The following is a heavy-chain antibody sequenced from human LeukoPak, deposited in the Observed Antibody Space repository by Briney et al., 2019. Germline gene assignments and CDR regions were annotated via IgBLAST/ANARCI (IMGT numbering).Heavy chain of an antibody. CDR1: GGSISSGGYY. J-gene: IGHJ5*02. D-gene: IGHD6-19*01. CDR2: IYYSGST. Sequence: PSETLSLTCTVSGGSISSGGYYWSWIRQHPGKGLEWIGYIYYSGSTYYNPSLKSRVTISVDTSKNQFSLKLSSVTAADTAVYYCARYSSGPNWFDPWGQGTLVTVSS. CDR3: ARYSSGPNWFDP. V-gene: IGHV4-31*03.